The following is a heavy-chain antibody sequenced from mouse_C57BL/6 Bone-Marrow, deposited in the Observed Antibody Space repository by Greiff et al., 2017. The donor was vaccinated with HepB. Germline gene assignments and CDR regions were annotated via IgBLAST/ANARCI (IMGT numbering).Heavy chain of an antibody. CDR1: GFTFSSYA. D-gene: IGHD4-1*02. Sequence: EVKLVESGGGLVKPGGSLKLSCAASGFTFSSYAMSWVRQTPEKRLEWVATISDGGSYTYYPDNVKGRFTISRDNAKNNLYLQMSHLKSEDTAMYYSARGSTGTRFFAYWGQGTLVTVSA. V-gene: IGHV5-4*03. CDR2: ISDGGSYT. CDR3: ARGSTGTRFFAY. J-gene: IGHJ3*01.